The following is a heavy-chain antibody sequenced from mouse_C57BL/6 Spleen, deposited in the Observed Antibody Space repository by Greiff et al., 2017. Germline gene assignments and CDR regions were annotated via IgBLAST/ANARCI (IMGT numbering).Heavy chain of an antibody. Sequence: QVQLQQPGAELVKPGASVKMSCKASGYTFTSYWITWVKQRPGQGLEWIGDIYPGRGSTNYNEKFKSKATLPVDTSARTAYMQLSSLTSEDSAVYDCASTAQATYWYFDVWGTGTTVTVSS. J-gene: IGHJ1*03. CDR2: IYPGRGST. V-gene: IGHV1-55*01. CDR1: GYTFTSYW. CDR3: ASTAQATYWYFDV. D-gene: IGHD3-2*02.